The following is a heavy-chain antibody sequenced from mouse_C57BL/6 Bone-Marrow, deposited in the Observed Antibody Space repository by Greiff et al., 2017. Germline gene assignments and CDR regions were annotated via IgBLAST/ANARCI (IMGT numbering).Heavy chain of an antibody. V-gene: IGHV1-64*01. Sequence: VKLQQPGAELVKPGASVKLSCKASGYTFTSYWMHWVKQRPGQGLEWIGMIHPNSGSTNYNEKFKSKATLTVDKSSSTAYMQLSSLTSEDSAVYYCARDYGSRCAMDYWGQGASDTVSS. CDR2: IHPNSGST. D-gene: IGHD1-1*01. J-gene: IGHJ4*01. CDR3: ARDYGSRCAMDY. CDR1: GYTFTSYW.